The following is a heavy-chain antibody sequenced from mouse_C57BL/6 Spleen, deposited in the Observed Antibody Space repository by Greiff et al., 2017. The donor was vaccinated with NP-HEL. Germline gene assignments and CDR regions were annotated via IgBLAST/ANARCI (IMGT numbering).Heavy chain of an antibody. Sequence: DVQLQESGPGLVKPSQSLSLTCSVTGYSITSGYYWNWIRQFPGNKLEWMGYISYDGSNNYNPSLKNRISITRDTSKNQFFLKLNSVTTEDTATYYCASDGYYGMDYWGQGTSVTVSS. CDR1: GYSITSGYY. CDR3: ASDGYYGMDY. CDR2: ISYDGSN. J-gene: IGHJ4*01. V-gene: IGHV3-6*01.